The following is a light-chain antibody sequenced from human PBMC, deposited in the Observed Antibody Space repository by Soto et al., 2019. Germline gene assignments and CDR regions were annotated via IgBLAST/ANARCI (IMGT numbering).Light chain of an antibody. J-gene: IGKJ1*01. CDR2: GAS. CDR1: QSVSSN. V-gene: IGKV3-15*01. CDR3: QQYNNWPPWT. Sequence: EIVMTQSPATLSVSPGERATLSCRASQSVSSNLAWYQQKPGQAPRLLIYGASTRATGIPARFSGSGSGTEFTLTISSLQSEDFAVYYRQQYNNWPPWTFGKGTKVDIK.